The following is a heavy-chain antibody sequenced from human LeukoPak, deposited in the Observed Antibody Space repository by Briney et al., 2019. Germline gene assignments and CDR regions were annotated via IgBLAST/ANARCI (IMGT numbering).Heavy chain of an antibody. CDR2: FSGSGGST. Sequence: PGGSLRLSCAASGFTFSSYAMSWVRQAPGKGLECISGFSGSGGSTYYADSVKGRFTISRDNAKNSLYLQMNSLRAEDTALYYCAKDHYGSGSYYNSFDYWGQGTLVTVSS. CDR3: AKDHYGSGSYYNSFDY. D-gene: IGHD3-10*01. CDR1: GFTFSSYA. V-gene: IGHV3-23*01. J-gene: IGHJ4*02.